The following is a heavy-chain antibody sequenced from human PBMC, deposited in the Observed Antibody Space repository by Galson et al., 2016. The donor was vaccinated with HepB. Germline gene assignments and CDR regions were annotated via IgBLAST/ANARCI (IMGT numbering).Heavy chain of an antibody. CDR1: GFSFSNYG. CDR3: ARDRGYRSRFLEWQFDF. Sequence: SLRLSCAASGFSFSNYGMHWVRQGPKGLQWVAVIAYDGSNEHYADSVKGRFSISRDNSENTVSLQMNSLRAEDTAVYYCARDRGYRSRFLEWQFDFWGQGTLVTVSS. CDR2: IAYDGSNE. V-gene: IGHV3-30*03. J-gene: IGHJ4*02. D-gene: IGHD3-3*01.